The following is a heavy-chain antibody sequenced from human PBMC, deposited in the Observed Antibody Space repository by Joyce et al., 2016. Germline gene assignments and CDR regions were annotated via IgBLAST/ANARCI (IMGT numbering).Heavy chain of an antibody. CDR3: AKTPYTLEPI. CDR2: ISYDGSNR. Sequence: QVQLVESGGGVVQPGRCLRLSCAASEFNFKTYAMYWVRQAPGKGLEWVAMISYDGSNRHYADPVKDRMTISRDNSQNTLYLQMNSLRLEDTAMYYCAKTPYTLEPIWGQGTMVTVSS. D-gene: IGHD1-1*01. CDR1: EFNFKTYA. V-gene: IGHV3-30*18. J-gene: IGHJ3*02.